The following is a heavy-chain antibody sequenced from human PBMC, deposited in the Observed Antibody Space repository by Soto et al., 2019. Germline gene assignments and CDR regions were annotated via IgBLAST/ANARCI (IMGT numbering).Heavy chain of an antibody. D-gene: IGHD3-3*01. CDR2: INAANGDT. J-gene: IGHJ6*02. CDR1: GYDFIAYA. Sequence: QVELAQSGAEVKKPGASVKISCKTSGYDFIAYALHWVRQAPGQRPEWMGWINAANGDTKYSQKFQGRVTMTAATSASTGYLEMRSLKSDDTAVYYCTIFHSHGMDGWGQGTNVTVSS. CDR3: TIFHSHGMDG. V-gene: IGHV1-3*01.